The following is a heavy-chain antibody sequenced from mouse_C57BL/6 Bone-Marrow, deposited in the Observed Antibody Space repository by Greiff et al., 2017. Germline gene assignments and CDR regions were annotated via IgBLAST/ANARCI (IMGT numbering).Heavy chain of an antibody. Sequence: VQLQQSGPELVKPGASVKIPCKASGYTFTDYNMDWVKQSHGKSLEWIGDINPNNGGTIYNQKFKGKATLTVDKSSSTAYMELRSLTSEDTAVYYCARITGNWFAYWGQGTLVTVSA. CDR1: GYTFTDYN. D-gene: IGHD4-1*01. CDR3: ARITGNWFAY. CDR2: INPNNGGT. J-gene: IGHJ3*01. V-gene: IGHV1-18*01.